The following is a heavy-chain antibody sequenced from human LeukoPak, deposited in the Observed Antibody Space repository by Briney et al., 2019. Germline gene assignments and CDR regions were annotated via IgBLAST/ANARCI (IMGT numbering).Heavy chain of an antibody. CDR2: IDWDGGIT. CDR3: AKDSFVATTSYLDS. CDR1: GFTFEDFS. J-gene: IGHJ4*02. V-gene: IGHV3-43*01. D-gene: IGHD1-26*01. Sequence: LSGGSLRLSCAASGFTFEDFSMHWVRQVPGKGLEWISLIDWDGGITYFADSVKGRFTVSRDNSKSSLYLHLNSLTPEDTAFYYCAKDSFVATTSYLDSWGQGTLVTVSS.